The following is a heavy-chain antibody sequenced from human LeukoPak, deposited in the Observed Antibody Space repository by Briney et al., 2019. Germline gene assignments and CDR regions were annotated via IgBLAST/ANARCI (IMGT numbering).Heavy chain of an antibody. CDR1: GGSISSSSYY. CDR3: ASMVRGYAPPNYYYYMDV. V-gene: IGHV4-39*07. CDR2: IYYSGST. J-gene: IGHJ6*03. D-gene: IGHD5-12*01. Sequence: SETLSLTCTVSGGSISSSSYYWGWIRQPPGKGLEWIGSIYYSGSTYYNPSLKSRVTISVDTSKNQFSLKLSSVTAADTAVYYCASMVRGYAPPNYYYYMDVWGKGTTVTVSS.